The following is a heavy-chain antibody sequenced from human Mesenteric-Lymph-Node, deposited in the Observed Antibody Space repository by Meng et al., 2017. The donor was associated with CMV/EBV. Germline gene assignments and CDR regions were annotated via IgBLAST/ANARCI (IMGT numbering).Heavy chain of an antibody. CDR2: IVPIFGTS. V-gene: IGHV1-69*05. CDR3: ATGDSTGWYQFSWFDP. D-gene: IGHD6-19*01. J-gene: IGHJ5*02. Sequence: SGGTFSSYAISWVRRAPGQGLEWMGSIVPIFGTSNYAQKFQDRVTITTDESMSTGYMELSSLKSEDTAMYYCATGDSTGWYQFSWFDPWGQGTLVTVSS. CDR1: GGTFSSYA.